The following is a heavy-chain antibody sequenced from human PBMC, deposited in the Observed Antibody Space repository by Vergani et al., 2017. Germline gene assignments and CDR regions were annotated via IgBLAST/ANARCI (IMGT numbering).Heavy chain of an antibody. D-gene: IGHD6-6*01. Sequence: EVQLLESGGGLVQPGGSLRVSCAVSGLTFRNYALSWVRQAPGKGLEWVSAISGSGSSTNYADSVKGRFTLSRDNSKNTLYLQMNSLRSEDTAVYYCARGTARRFDSWGQGTLVTVSS. J-gene: IGHJ4*02. V-gene: IGHV3-23*01. CDR1: GLTFRNYA. CDR3: ARGTARRFDS. CDR2: ISGSGSST.